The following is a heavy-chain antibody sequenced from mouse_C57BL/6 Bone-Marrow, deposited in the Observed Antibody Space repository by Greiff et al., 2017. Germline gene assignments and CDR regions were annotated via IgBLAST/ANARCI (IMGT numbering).Heavy chain of an antibody. J-gene: IGHJ2*01. CDR1: GYTFTSYW. CDR3: ARGLSTYDYDGYYFDY. Sequence: QVQLQQPGAELVKPGASVKMSCKASGYTFTSYWITWVKQRPGQGLEWIGDIYPGSGSTNYNEKFKSKATLTVDTSSSTAYMQLSSLTSEDSAVYYCARGLSTYDYDGYYFDYWGQGTTLTVSS. CDR2: IYPGSGST. D-gene: IGHD2-4*01. V-gene: IGHV1-55*01.